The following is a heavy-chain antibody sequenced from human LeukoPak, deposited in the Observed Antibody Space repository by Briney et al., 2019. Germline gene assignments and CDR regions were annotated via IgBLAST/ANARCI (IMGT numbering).Heavy chain of an antibody. V-gene: IGHV4-59*01. J-gene: IGHJ5*02. Sequence: SETLSLTCTVSGGSISGYYWSWIRLPPGKGLEWIGYIYSSGSTNYNPSLKSRVTISIDTSKSQFSLKLSSVTAADAAVYYCARGEDYYDSSGYYNWFDPWGQGTLVTVSS. CDR2: IYSSGST. CDR1: GGSISGYY. D-gene: IGHD3-22*01. CDR3: ARGEDYYDSSGYYNWFDP.